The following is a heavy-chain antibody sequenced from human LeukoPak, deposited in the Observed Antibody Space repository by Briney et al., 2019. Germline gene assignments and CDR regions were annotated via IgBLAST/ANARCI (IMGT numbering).Heavy chain of an antibody. J-gene: IGHJ5*02. Sequence: PGGSLRLSCAASGFTFSDYWMHWVRQAPGKGLVWVSRINSDGSSTTYADSVKGRFTISRDNSKNSLYLQMNSLRAEDTAVYYCARDIRDCVAVTGTCWFDPWGQGTLVTVSS. CDR1: GFTFSDYW. CDR2: INSDGSST. CDR3: ARDIRDCVAVTGTCWFDP. D-gene: IGHD6-19*01. V-gene: IGHV3-74*01.